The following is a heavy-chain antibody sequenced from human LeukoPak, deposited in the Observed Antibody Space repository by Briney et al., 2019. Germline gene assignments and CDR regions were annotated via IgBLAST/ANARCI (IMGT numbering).Heavy chain of an antibody. CDR2: IYYTGST. V-gene: IGHV4-59*01. D-gene: IGHD3-22*01. CDR3: ARAGDSSGYYDGWFDP. CDR1: GGSISNYY. J-gene: IGHJ5*02. Sequence: SETLSLTCTVSGGSISNYYWNWIRQPPGKGLEWIGYIYYTGSTNYNPSLKSRVTMSVDTSKNQFSLNLRSVTPEDTAVYYCARAGDSSGYYDGWFDPWGQGTLVTVSS.